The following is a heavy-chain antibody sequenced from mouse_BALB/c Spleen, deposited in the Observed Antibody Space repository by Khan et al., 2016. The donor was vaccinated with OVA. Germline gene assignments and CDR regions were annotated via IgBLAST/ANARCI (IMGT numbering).Heavy chain of an antibody. CDR1: GFNIKDTY. D-gene: IGHD2-10*02. CDR2: IDPANGNT. Sequence: IQLVQSGAELVKPGASVKLSCTTSGFNIKDTYMHWVKQRPEQGLEWIGRIDPANGNTKYDPKFQGKATITADTSSNTAYLQLSSLTSEDTAVYYCGRGYGNYNYAMGDWGQGTSGTVSP. CDR3: GRGYGNYNYAMGD. V-gene: IGHV14-3*02. J-gene: IGHJ4*01.